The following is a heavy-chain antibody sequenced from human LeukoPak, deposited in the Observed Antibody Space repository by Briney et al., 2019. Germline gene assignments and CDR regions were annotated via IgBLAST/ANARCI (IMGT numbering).Heavy chain of an antibody. CDR1: GFTFSSYA. D-gene: IGHD6-13*01. Sequence: PGGSLRLSCAASGFTFSSYAMSWVRQAPGKGLEWVSAISGSGGSTYYADSVKGRFTISRDISKNTLYLQMNSLRAEDTAVYYCAKDPLDSSSWYPNWFDPWGQGTLVTVSS. J-gene: IGHJ5*02. CDR2: ISGSGGST. V-gene: IGHV3-23*01. CDR3: AKDPLDSSSWYPNWFDP.